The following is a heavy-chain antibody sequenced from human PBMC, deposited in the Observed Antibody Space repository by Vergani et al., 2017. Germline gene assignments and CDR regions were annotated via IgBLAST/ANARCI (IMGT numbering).Heavy chain of an antibody. CDR2: ISFDGTNE. V-gene: IGHV3-30-3*01. CDR1: GFALNRHA. J-gene: IGHJ4*02. CDR3: VRGRGLCAGGRCYTEAWDY. Sequence: QVQLVESGGGVVQPGTSLRLSCVVSGFALNRHAMYWVRQAPGNGLEWVEGISFDGTNEYYPDLVKGRFTISRDIAKNTLYLQVRSLRLEDTGVYHCVRGRGLCAGGRCYTEAWDYWGQGTPITVSS. D-gene: IGHD2-2*02.